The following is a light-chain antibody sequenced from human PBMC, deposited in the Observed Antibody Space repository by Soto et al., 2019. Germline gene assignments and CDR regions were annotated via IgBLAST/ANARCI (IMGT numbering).Light chain of an antibody. J-gene: IGLJ2*01. CDR3: AAWDDSLNGQVV. CDR2: SNN. Sequence: QSVLTQPPSASGTPGQRVTISCSGSRSNIGSNTGNWYQQLPGTAPKLLIYSNNQRPSGVPDRFSGSKSGTSASLAISGLQSEDEADYYCAAWDDSLNGQVVFGGGTKLTVL. CDR1: RSNIGSNT. V-gene: IGLV1-44*01.